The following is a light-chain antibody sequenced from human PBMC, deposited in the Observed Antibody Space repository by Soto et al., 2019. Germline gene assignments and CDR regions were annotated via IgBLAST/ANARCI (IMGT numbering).Light chain of an antibody. Sequence: VMTQSPDSLAVSLGERATRNCKSSPSVLYSSNNKNYLNWFQQRPGQSPRRLIYKVSNRDSGVPDRFSGSGSGTDFTLKISRVEAEDVGVYYCMQGTQVWTFGQGTKVDI. CDR3: MQGTQVWT. J-gene: IGKJ1*01. V-gene: IGKV2-30*01. CDR1: PSVLYSSNNKNY. CDR2: KVS.